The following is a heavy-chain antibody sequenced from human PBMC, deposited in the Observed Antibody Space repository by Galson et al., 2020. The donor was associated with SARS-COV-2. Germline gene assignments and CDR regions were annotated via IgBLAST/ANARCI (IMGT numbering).Heavy chain of an antibody. J-gene: IGHJ6*02. CDR2: IYYSGST. CDR3: ATEVVTMVREVIKKVYYGMDV. CDR1: GGSISSSSYY. V-gene: IGHV4-39*01. D-gene: IGHD3-10*01. Sequence: ASETLSLTCTVSGGSISSSSYYWGWIRQPPGKGLEWIGSIYYSGSTYYNPSLKSRVTISVDTSKNQFSLKLSSVTAADTAVYYCATEVVTMVREVIKKVYYGMDVWGQGTTVTVSS.